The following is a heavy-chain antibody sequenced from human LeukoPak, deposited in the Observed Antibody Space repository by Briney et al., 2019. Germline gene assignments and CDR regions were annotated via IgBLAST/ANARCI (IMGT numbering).Heavy chain of an antibody. CDR1: GDSVSSNSAA. CDR2: TSYRSKWSN. J-gene: IGHJ4*02. Sequence: PTLSLTCAISGDSVSSNSAAWIWIRQSPSRGLEWLGRTSYRSKWSNDSAVYVQSRITVNPDTSTNQFSLQLNSVTPEDTAVYYCARAGYYERSGYYAFDYWGQGTLVTVSS. CDR3: ARAGYYERSGYYAFDY. D-gene: IGHD3-22*01. V-gene: IGHV6-1*01.